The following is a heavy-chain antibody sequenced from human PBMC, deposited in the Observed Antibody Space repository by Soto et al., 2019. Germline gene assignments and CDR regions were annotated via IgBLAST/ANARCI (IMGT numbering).Heavy chain of an antibody. CDR2: IYYSGDT. Sequence: PSETLSLTCTVSSGSISSSSYYWGWIRQPPGTGLEWIGSIYYSGDTYHNPSLKSRVTMSVDTSMNQFALRLTSVTAADTAVYYCARHVRPSTTPRRDWFDPWGQGTLVTVSS. V-gene: IGHV4-39*01. CDR1: SGSISSSSYY. D-gene: IGHD3-10*02. J-gene: IGHJ5*02. CDR3: ARHVRPSTTPRRDWFDP.